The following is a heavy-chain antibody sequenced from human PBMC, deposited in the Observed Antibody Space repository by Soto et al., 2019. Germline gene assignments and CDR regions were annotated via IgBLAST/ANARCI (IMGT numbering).Heavy chain of an antibody. CDR3: ARTPLTTGWSVDY. J-gene: IGHJ4*02. V-gene: IGHV2-70*01. Sequence: SGPTLVNPTQTLTLTCTFSGFSLSTNGMCVSWIRQPPGKALEWLALVDWDDDKFYSISLRTRLTISRDTSKNQVVLTMTDMDPVDTATYYCARTPLTTGWSVDYWGQGTLVTVSS. CDR1: GFSLSTNGMC. D-gene: IGHD6-19*01. CDR2: VDWDDDK.